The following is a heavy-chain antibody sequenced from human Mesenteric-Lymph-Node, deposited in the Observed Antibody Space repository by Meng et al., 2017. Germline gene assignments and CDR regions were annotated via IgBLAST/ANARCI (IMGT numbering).Heavy chain of an antibody. V-gene: IGHV1-8*03. CDR3: ASSSRYYGSGSYSSRYYYYGMDV. CDR2: MNPNSGNT. Sequence: ASVKVSCKSSGYTFSNYDINWVRQATGQGLEWMGWMNPNSGNTGYAQKFQGRVTITRNTSISTAYMELSSLRSEDTAVYYCASSSRYYGSGSYSSRYYYYGMDVWGQGTTVTVSS. J-gene: IGHJ6*02. D-gene: IGHD3-10*01. CDR1: GYTFSNYD.